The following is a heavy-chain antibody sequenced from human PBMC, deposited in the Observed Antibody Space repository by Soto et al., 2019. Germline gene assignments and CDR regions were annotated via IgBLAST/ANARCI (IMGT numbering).Heavy chain of an antibody. CDR2: ISAYNGNT. V-gene: IGHV1-18*01. CDR3: ARAGTPIDY. D-gene: IGHD3-10*01. Sequence: QVQLVQSGTEVKKPGASVKVSCKASGYTFTNFGISWVRQAPGQGLEWMGWISAYNGNTNYAQESQGRDSMTTDRTTSSASLELRRLTSDDTAVYYCARAGTPIDYWGQGTLVTVSS. J-gene: IGHJ4*02. CDR1: GYTFTNFG.